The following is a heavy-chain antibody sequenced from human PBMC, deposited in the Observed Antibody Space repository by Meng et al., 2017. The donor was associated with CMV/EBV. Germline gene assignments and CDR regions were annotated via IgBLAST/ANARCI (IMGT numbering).Heavy chain of an antibody. CDR2: IYYSGST. Sequence: GSLRLSCTVSGGSISSSSYYWGWIRQPPGKGLEWIGSIYYSGSTYYNPSLKSRVTISVDTSENQFSLKLSSVTAADTAVYYCARLARRKFSSIAARDTDYWGQGTLVTVSS. J-gene: IGHJ4*02. V-gene: IGHV4-39*01. CDR1: GGSISSSSYY. CDR3: ARLARRKFSSIAARDTDY. D-gene: IGHD6-6*01.